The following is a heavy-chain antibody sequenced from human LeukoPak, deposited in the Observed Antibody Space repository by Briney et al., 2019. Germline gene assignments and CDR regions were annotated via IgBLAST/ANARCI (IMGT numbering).Heavy chain of an antibody. Sequence: PSETLSLTCTVSGGSISSYYWSWIRQPPGKGLEWIGYIYYSGSTNYNPSLKSRVTIPVDTSKNQFSLKLSSVTAADTAVYYCARVSGSYPRVFDYWGQGTLVTVSS. D-gene: IGHD1-26*01. V-gene: IGHV4-59*01. CDR3: ARVSGSYPRVFDY. CDR2: IYYSGST. CDR1: GGSISSYY. J-gene: IGHJ4*02.